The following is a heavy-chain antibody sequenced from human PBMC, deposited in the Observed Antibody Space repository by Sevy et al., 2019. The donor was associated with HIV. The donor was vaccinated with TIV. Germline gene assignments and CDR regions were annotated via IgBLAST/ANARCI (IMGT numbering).Heavy chain of an antibody. J-gene: IGHJ3*02. CDR2: IYAGGST. CDR1: GFTVSSNY. Sequence: GGSLRLSCAASGFTVSSNYMSWVRQAPGKGLEWVSVIYAGGSTYYADSVKGRFTISRDNSKNTLYLQMNSLRAEDTAVYYCATHASDYDSTGYLERDGFDIWGQGTMVTVSS. CDR3: ATHASDYDSTGYLERDGFDI. V-gene: IGHV3-53*01. D-gene: IGHD3-22*01.